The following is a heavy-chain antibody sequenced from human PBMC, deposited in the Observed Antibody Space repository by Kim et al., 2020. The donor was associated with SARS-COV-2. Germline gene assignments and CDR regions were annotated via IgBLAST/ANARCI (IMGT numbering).Heavy chain of an antibody. V-gene: IGHV3-53*01. CDR3: ARVGSARGLGYYYGMDV. CDR1: GFTVSSNY. CDR2: IYSGGST. D-gene: IGHD3-10*01. Sequence: GGSLRLSCAASGFTVSSNYMSWVRQAPGKGLEWVSVIYSGGSTYYADSVKGRFTISRDNSKNTLYLQMNSLRAEDTAVYYCARVGSARGLGYYYGMDVWGQGTTVTVSS. J-gene: IGHJ6*02.